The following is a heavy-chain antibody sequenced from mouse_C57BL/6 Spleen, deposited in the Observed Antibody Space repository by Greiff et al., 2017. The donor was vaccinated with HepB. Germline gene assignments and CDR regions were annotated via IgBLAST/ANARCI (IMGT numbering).Heavy chain of an antibody. CDR1: GYTFTSYW. J-gene: IGHJ4*01. CDR2: IHPNSGST. CDR3: ARRGHYYGSSYFYAMDY. D-gene: IGHD1-1*01. Sequence: QVQLQQSGAELVKPGASVKLSCKASGYTFTSYWMHWVKQRPGQGLEWIGMIHPNSGSTNYNEKFKSKATLTVDKSSSTAYMQLSSLTSEDSAVYYCARRGHYYGSSYFYAMDYWGQGTSVTVSS. V-gene: IGHV1-64*01.